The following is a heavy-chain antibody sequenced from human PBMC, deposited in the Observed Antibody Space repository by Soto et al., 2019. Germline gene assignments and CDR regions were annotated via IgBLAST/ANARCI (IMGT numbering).Heavy chain of an antibody. J-gene: IGHJ4*02. CDR1: GGSISSGDYY. CDR3: ARETTLNAYFDY. D-gene: IGHD4-4*01. V-gene: IGHV4-30-4*01. CDR2: IYYSGST. Sequence: SETLSLTCTVSGGSISSGDYYWSWVRQPPGKGLEWIGYIYYSGSTYYNPSLKSRVTISVDTSKNQFSLKLTSVTAADTAVYYCARETTLNAYFDYWGRGTLVTVS.